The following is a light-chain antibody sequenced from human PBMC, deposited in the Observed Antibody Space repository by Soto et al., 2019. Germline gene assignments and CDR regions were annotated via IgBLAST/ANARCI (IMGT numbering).Light chain of an antibody. V-gene: IGLV2-8*01. CDR2: EVT. CDR1: SSDVGLYDY. Sequence: QSVLTQPPSASGSPGQSVTISCTGTSSDVGLYDYVSWYQQHPGKVPKLLIYEVTQRPSGVPDRFSGSKSGNTASLTVSGLQAEDEGDYYCSSYGGNSNYVFGTGTKVTVL. CDR3: SSYGGNSNYV. J-gene: IGLJ1*01.